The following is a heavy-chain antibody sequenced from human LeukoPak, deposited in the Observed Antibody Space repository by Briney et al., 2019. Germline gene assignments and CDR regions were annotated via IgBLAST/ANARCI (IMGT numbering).Heavy chain of an antibody. Sequence: ASVKISCKASGYTFTGYYMHWVRQAPGQGLEWMGRINPNSGGTNYAQKFQGRVTMTRDTSISTAYMELSRLRSDDTAVYYCARGYYDILTGYYNEGYWGQGTLVTVSS. D-gene: IGHD3-9*01. J-gene: IGHJ4*02. CDR2: INPNSGGT. CDR3: ARGYYDILTGYYNEGY. CDR1: GYTFTGYY. V-gene: IGHV1-2*06.